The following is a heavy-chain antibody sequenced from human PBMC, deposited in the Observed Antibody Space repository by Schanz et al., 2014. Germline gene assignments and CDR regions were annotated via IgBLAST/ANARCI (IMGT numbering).Heavy chain of an antibody. Sequence: EVQLLESGGGLVQPGGSLRLSCAASGFTFSSYAMSWVRQAPGKGLEWVSAISGSGGSTYYADSVKGRFTISRDNAKSSLYLQMNRLRVEDTAVYYCAASSGWHPSTDYWGQGTLVTVSS. J-gene: IGHJ4*02. D-gene: IGHD6-19*01. CDR2: ISGSGGST. V-gene: IGHV3-23*01. CDR3: AASSGWHPSTDY. CDR1: GFTFSSYA.